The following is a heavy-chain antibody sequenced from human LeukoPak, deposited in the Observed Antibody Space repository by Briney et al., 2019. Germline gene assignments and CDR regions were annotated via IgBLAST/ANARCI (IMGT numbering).Heavy chain of an antibody. V-gene: IGHV3-33*01. CDR2: IWYDGSDK. J-gene: IGHJ5*02. Sequence: GRSLRLSCAASGFTFSNYGMHWVRQAPGKGLEWVAVIWYDGSDKYYADSVKGRFTISRDNSKNTLYLQMNSLRAGDTAIYYCARDDGDVKRLDPWGQGTLVTVSS. CDR3: ARDDGDVKRLDP. D-gene: IGHD4-17*01. CDR1: GFTFSNYG.